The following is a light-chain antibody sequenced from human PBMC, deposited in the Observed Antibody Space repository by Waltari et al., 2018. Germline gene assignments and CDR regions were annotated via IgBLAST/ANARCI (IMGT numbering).Light chain of an antibody. CDR1: SSNIGAGYD. CDR3: QSYDSRLGGPVV. CDR2: DNN. Sequence: QSVLTQPPSVSGAPGQRVTISCTGSSSNIGAGYDVHWYQQLPGTAPKLLIYDNNNRPSRVPDRFSGSTSGTSASLAITWLQAEDEADYHCQSYDSRLGGPVVFGGGTKLTVL. J-gene: IGLJ2*01. V-gene: IGLV1-40*01.